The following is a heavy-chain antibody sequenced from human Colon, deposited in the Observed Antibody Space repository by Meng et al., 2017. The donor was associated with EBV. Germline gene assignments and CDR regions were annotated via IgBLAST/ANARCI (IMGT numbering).Heavy chain of an antibody. D-gene: IGHD6-25*01. J-gene: IGHJ4*02. CDR2: IYYSGST. CDR3: ARVSSGWDYFDY. CDR1: GGSVSSGGYY. V-gene: IGHV4-31*03. Sequence: QGALQESGPGLVKPSQTRSPTCTVSGGSVSSGGYYWTWIRQHPGKGLEWFGHIYYSGSTFYNPSLKRRVIISIDTSKNQFSLNLRSVTAADTAVYYCARVSSGWDYFDYWGQGTLVTVSS.